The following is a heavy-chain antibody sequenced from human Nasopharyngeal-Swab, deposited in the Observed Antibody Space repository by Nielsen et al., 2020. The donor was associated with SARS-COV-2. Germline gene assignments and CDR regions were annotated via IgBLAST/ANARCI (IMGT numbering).Heavy chain of an antibody. Sequence: GESLKISCAASGFTFSSYSMTWVRQAQGKGLEWVSYIGISSSTVYYADSVKGRFTISRDNAKSYLYLQMNSLRDEDTAVSYCARASKMGAAAGLHPFGNWGQGALVTVSS. CDR1: GFTFSSYS. CDR2: IGISSSTV. J-gene: IGHJ4*02. D-gene: IGHD6-13*01. CDR3: ARASKMGAAAGLHPFGN. V-gene: IGHV3-48*02.